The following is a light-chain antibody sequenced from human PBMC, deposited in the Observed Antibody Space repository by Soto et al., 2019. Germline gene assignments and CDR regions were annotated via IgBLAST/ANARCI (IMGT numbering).Light chain of an antibody. CDR3: QQSYNAPIT. J-gene: IGKJ5*01. CDR2: VAS. CDR1: QTISSW. V-gene: IGKV1-5*01. Sequence: DIQMTQSPSTLSASVRDRVTITCRASQTISSWLAWFQQKPGKAPQLLIYVASRLESGVPSRFSGSGSGTDFTLTISSLQPEDFATYYCQQSYNAPITFGQGTRLEIK.